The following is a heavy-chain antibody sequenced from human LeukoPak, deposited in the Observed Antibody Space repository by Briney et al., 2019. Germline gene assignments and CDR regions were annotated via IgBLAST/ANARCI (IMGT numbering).Heavy chain of an antibody. CDR2: INPNSGGT. V-gene: IGHV1-2*02. CDR3: ARYLSPSWFDP. CDR1: GYTFTGYY. J-gene: IGHJ5*02. Sequence: ASVKVSCKASGYTFTGYYMHWVRQAPGQGLEWMGWINPNSGGTNYARKFQGRVTMTRDTSISTAYMELSRLRSDDTAVYYCARYLSPSWFDPWGQGTLVTVSS. D-gene: IGHD2-8*01.